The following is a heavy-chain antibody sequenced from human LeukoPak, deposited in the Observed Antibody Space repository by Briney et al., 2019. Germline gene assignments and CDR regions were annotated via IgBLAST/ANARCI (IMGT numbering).Heavy chain of an antibody. Sequence: GGSLRLSCAASGFTFSSYRMNWVRQAPEKGLEWVANIKQDGSEKYYVDSVKGRFTISRDNAKNSLFLQMNSLRAEDTAVYYCARDTRTFDYWGQGTLVTVSS. D-gene: IGHD1-26*01. V-gene: IGHV3-7*01. CDR2: IKQDGSEK. CDR1: GFTFSSYR. J-gene: IGHJ4*02. CDR3: ARDTRTFDY.